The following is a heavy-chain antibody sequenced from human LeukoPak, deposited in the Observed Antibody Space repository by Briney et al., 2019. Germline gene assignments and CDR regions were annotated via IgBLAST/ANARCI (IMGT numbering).Heavy chain of an antibody. Sequence: PGKSLRLSCAASGFTFSSYAMHWVRQAPGKGLEWVAVISYDGSNKYYADSVKGRFTISRDNAKNSLYLQMNSLRAEDTAVYYCAKGSKEVLFTRDHYMDVWGKGTTVTISS. CDR1: GFTFSSYA. J-gene: IGHJ6*03. CDR3: AKGSKEVLFTRDHYMDV. V-gene: IGHV3-30*04. D-gene: IGHD3-3*01. CDR2: ISYDGSNK.